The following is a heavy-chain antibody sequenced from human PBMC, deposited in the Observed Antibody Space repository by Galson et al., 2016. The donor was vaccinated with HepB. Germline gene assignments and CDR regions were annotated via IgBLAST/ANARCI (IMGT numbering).Heavy chain of an antibody. J-gene: IGHJ4*02. CDR2: LYYTEGS. V-gene: IGHV4-39*01. D-gene: IGHD3-22*01. Sequence: SETLSLTCTVSGGSISSPDHYWGWIRQPPGKGLEWIGSLYYTEGSYYNPSLTSRVIISVDTSKNQFSLRLSSVTAADTAVYYCARITSYFHPSGSEPMAAEYYFDSWGQGILVTVSS. CDR1: GGSISSPDHY. CDR3: ARITSYFHPSGSEPMAAEYYFDS.